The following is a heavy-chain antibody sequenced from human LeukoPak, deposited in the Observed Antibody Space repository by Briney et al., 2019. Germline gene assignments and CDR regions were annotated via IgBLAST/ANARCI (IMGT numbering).Heavy chain of an antibody. J-gene: IGHJ6*02. V-gene: IGHV1-2*02. CDR3: AKDTAMVTNYYGMDV. CDR1: GYTFTNYY. Sequence: ASVKVSCKASGYTFTNYYLHWVRQAPGQGLEWMGWINPDSGATNYAQNFQGRVTMTRETSISTAYMELSSLRSDDTAVYHCAKDTAMVTNYYGMDVWGQGTTVTVSS. D-gene: IGHD5-18*01. CDR2: INPDSGAT.